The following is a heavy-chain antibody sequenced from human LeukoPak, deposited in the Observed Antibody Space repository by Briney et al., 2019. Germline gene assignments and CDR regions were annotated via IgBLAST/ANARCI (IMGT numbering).Heavy chain of an antibody. J-gene: IGHJ4*02. V-gene: IGHV3-23*01. D-gene: IGHD3-10*01. CDR3: AKSRITMVRGALGYFDY. CDR2: ISGSGGST. CDR1: GFTFSGYA. Sequence: PGGSLRLSCAASGFTFSGYAMSWVRQAPGKGLEWVSAISGSGGSTYYADSVKGRFTISRDNSKNTLYLQMNSLRAEDTAVYYCAKSRITMVRGALGYFDYWGQGTLVTVSS.